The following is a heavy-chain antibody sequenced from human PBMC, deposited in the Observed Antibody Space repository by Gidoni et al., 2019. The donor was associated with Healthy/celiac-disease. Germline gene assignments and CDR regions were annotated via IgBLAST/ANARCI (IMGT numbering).Heavy chain of an antibody. CDR1: GFTFSSYA. V-gene: IGHV3-23*01. Sequence: EVQLLESGGGLVQPGGSLRLSCAASGFTFSSYAMSWVRQAPGKGLEWVSAISGSGGSTYYADSVKGRFTISRDNSKNTLYLQMNSLRAEDTAVYYCAKDGLPGHYYYYYMDVWGKGTTVTVSS. CDR3: AKDGLPGHYYYYYMDV. J-gene: IGHJ6*03. CDR2: ISGSGGST.